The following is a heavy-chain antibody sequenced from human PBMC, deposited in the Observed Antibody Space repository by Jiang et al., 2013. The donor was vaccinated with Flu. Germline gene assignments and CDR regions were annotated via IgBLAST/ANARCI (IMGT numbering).Heavy chain of an antibody. CDR3: ARSVDTAMVIPDAFDI. Sequence: SLKISCKGSGYSFTSYWIGWVRQMPGKGLEWMGIIYPGDSDTRYSPSFQGQVTISADKSISTAYLQWSSLKASDTAMYYCARSVDTAMVIPDAFDIWGQGTMVTVSS. CDR1: GYSFTSYW. V-gene: IGHV5-51*01. CDR2: IYPGDSDT. D-gene: IGHD5-18*01. J-gene: IGHJ3*02.